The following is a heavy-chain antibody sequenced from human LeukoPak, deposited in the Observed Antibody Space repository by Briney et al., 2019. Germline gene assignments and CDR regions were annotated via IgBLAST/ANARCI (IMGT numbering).Heavy chain of an antibody. CDR3: ARDLGLSVGVTPFAS. Sequence: GGSLRLSCAASGFRFSDYAMSWVRQTPGKGLEWVSATSGSGDSTYYAASVRGRFTVSRDNYKKTLDLQMNSLRADDSAVYYCARDLGLSVGVTPFASWGRGTLVTVSS. V-gene: IGHV3-23*01. CDR2: TSGSGDST. J-gene: IGHJ4*02. CDR1: GFRFSDYA. D-gene: IGHD1-26*01.